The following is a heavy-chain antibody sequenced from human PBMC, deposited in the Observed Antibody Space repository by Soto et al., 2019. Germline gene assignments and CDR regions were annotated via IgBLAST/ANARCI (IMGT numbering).Heavy chain of an antibody. J-gene: IGHJ5*02. CDR3: ARSKYQLLQEESHNWFDP. D-gene: IGHD2-2*01. Sequence: QLQLQESGSGLVKPSQTLSLTCAVSGGSISSGGYSWSWIRQPPGKGLEWIGYIYHSGSTYYNPSLKSRVTISVDRSKNQVSLKLSSVTAADTAVYYCARSKYQLLQEESHNWFDPWGQGTLVTVSS. CDR2: IYHSGST. V-gene: IGHV4-30-2*01. CDR1: GGSISSGGYS.